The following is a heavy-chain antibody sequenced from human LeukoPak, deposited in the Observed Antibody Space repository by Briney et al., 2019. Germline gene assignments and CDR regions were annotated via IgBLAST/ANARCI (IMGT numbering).Heavy chain of an antibody. J-gene: IGHJ4*02. CDR2: FDPEDGET. CDR3: ATSYCSGGSCYFNFDY. CDR1: GYTLTELS. D-gene: IGHD2-15*01. Sequence: ASVKVSCKVSGYTLTELSMHWVRQAPGKGLEWMGGFDPEDGETIYAQKFQGRVTMTEDTSTDTAYMELSGLRSEDTAVYYCATSYCSGGSCYFNFDYWGQGTLVTVSS. V-gene: IGHV1-24*01.